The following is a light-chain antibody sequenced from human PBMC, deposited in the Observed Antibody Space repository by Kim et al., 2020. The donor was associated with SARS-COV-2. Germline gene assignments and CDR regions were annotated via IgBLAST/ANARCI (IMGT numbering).Light chain of an antibody. V-gene: IGLV3-1*01. J-gene: IGLJ1*01. CDR3: QAWDSSTFYV. CDR2: QGN. Sequence: SYELTQPPSVSVSPGQTASITCYGDKLGDKYACWYQQKPGQSPVLVIYQGNKRPSGIPERFSGSNSGNTATLTISGTQAMDEADYYCQAWDSSTFYVFGTGTKVNVL. CDR1: KLGDKY.